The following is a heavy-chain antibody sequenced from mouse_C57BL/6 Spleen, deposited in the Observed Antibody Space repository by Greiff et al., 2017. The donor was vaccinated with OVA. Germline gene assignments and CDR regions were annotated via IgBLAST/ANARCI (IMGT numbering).Heavy chain of an antibody. CDR2: INPNNGGT. D-gene: IGHD1-1*01. CDR1: GYTFTDYY. Sequence: VQLQQSGPELVKPGASVKISCKASGYTFTDYYMNWVKQSHGKSLEWIGDINPNNGGTSYNQTFKGKATLTVDKSSSTAYMELRSLTSEDAAVYYCARDYGSSGYFDYWGQGTTLTVSS. J-gene: IGHJ2*01. CDR3: ARDYGSSGYFDY. V-gene: IGHV1-26*01.